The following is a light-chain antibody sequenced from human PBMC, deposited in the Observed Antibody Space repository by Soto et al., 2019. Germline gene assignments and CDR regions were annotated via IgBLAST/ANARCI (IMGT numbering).Light chain of an antibody. CDR1: HSISRY. J-gene: IGKJ1*01. V-gene: IGKV1-39*01. Sequence: DSQMTQPPSSLSASVGDRVTITCRASHSISRYLHWYQQKPWKAPTLLIYAASSLQRGAPTRFSARGSGTAFTLSISILQPDDFATYYCQQSYSTALTFGQGTKVDIK. CDR2: AAS. CDR3: QQSYSTALT.